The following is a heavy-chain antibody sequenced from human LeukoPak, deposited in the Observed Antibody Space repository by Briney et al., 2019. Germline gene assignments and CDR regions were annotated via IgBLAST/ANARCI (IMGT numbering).Heavy chain of an antibody. CDR1: GFTFSSYS. J-gene: IGHJ5*02. V-gene: IGHV3-66*01. Sequence: PGGSLRLSCAASGFTFSSYSMNWVRQAPGKGLEWVSVIYSGGSTYYADSVKGRFTISRDNSKNTLYLQMNSLRAEDTAVYYCARVGIRSPFDPWGQGTLVTVSS. CDR3: ARVGIRSPFDP. CDR2: IYSGGST. D-gene: IGHD1-1*01.